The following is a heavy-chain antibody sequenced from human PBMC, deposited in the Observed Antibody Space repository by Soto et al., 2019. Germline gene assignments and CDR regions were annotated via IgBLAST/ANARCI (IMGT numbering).Heavy chain of an antibody. V-gene: IGHV4-4*02. J-gene: IGHJ4*02. Sequence: SETLSLTCAVSGVSISSGNWWTWVRQSPQRGLEYIGEIFHDGTANYYPSFERRVAISVDTSKNQFSLKLTSVTAADTAIYFCARLVYDTRLNYMYFDFWGQGTLVTGSS. D-gene: IGHD3-10*01. CDR3: ARLVYDTRLNYMYFDF. CDR2: IFHDGTA. CDR1: GVSISSGNW.